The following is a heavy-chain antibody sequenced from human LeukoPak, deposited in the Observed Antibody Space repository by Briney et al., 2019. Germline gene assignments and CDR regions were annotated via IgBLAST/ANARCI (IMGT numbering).Heavy chain of an antibody. CDR3: ARGPDFWSGYYQLSYYYYGMDV. V-gene: IGHV4-39*01. J-gene: IGHJ6*02. D-gene: IGHD3-3*01. CDR1: GGSISSITSLTYY. Sequence: SETLSLTCIVSGGSISSITSLTYYWNWIRQSPGTGLEWIGSVHYSGSTYYNPSLKSRVTISADTSKNQFSLKLSSVTAADTAVYYCARGPDFWSGYYQLSYYYYGMDVWGQGTTVTVSS. CDR2: VHYSGST.